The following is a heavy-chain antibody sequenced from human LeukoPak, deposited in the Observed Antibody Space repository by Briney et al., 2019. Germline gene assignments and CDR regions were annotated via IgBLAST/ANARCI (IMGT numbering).Heavy chain of an antibody. CDR1: GYSISSGYY. V-gene: IGHV4-38-2*02. CDR2: INHSGST. J-gene: IGHJ6*03. Sequence: SETLSLTCTVSGYSISSGYYWAWIRQSPGKGLEWIGEINHSGSTNYNPSLKSRVTISVDTSKNQFSLKLSSVTAADTAVYYCARLSFFCSGGSCYLGYYYYYMDVWGKGTTVTISS. CDR3: ARLSFFCSGGSCYLGYYYYYMDV. D-gene: IGHD2-15*01.